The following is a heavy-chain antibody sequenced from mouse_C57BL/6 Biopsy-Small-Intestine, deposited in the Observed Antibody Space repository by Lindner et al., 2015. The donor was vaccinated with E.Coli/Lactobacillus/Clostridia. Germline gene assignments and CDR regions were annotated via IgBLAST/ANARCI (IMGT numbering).Heavy chain of an antibody. CDR1: GYTFTTYT. CDR2: INPSNTYT. V-gene: IGHV1-4*01. Sequence: VQLQESGAELARPGASVRMSCKASGYTFTTYTIHWVKQRPGQGLEWIGFINPSNTYTDYHQRFKDKATLTADKSSSTAYMQLSSLTSEDSAVYYCVRDWYFDVWGTGTTVTVSS. CDR3: VRDWYFDV. J-gene: IGHJ1*03.